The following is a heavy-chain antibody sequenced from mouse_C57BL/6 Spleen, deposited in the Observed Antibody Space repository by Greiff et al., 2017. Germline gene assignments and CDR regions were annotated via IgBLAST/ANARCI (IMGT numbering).Heavy chain of an antibody. CDR2: IHPNSGST. J-gene: IGHJ2*01. Sequence: QVQLQQPGAELVKPGASVKLSCKASGYTFTSYWMHWVKQRPGQGLEWIGMIHPNSGSTNYNEKFKSKATLTVDKSSSTAYMQLSSLTSEDSAVYYCARPGGSSSRYLDYWGQGTTLTVSS. CDR1: GYTFTSYW. CDR3: ARPGGSSSRYLDY. D-gene: IGHD1-1*01. V-gene: IGHV1-64*01.